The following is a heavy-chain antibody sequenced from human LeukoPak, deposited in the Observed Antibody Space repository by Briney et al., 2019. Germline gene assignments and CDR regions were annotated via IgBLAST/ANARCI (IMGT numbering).Heavy chain of an antibody. V-gene: IGHV3-7*01. Sequence: PGGSLRLSCAASGFTFSNYWMNWVRQAPGKGLEWVANIKQDGSEKYYVDSVEGRFTVSRDNTKNSLYLQMNSLRAEDTAVYYCARVISSGWQEGWFDPWGQGTLVTVSS. CDR2: IKQDGSEK. CDR1: GFTFSNYW. D-gene: IGHD6-19*01. J-gene: IGHJ5*02. CDR3: ARVISSGWQEGWFDP.